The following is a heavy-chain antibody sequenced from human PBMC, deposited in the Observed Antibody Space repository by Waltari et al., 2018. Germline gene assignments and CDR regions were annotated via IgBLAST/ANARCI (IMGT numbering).Heavy chain of an antibody. CDR3: ARLNSGSYFSDFDY. CDR1: GGSISSSSYY. D-gene: IGHD1-26*01. CDR2: IYYSGST. Sequence: QLQLQESGPGLVKPSETLSLTCTVSGGSISSSSYYWGWIRQPPGKGLEWIGSIYYSGSTYYNPYLKSRVTISVDTSKNQFSLKLSSVTAADTAVYYCARLNSGSYFSDFDYWGQGTLVTVSS. J-gene: IGHJ4*02. V-gene: IGHV4-39*01.